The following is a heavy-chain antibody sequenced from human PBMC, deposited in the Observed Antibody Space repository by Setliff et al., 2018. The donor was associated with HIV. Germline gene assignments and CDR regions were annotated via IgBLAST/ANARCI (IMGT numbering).Heavy chain of an antibody. CDR1: GGSFSGYY. Sequence: SETLSLTCAVYGGSFSGYYWSWIRQPPGKGLEWIGEINHSGSTNYNPSLKSRVTISVDTSKNQFSLKLSSVTAADTAVYYCARGRRSTSSYYYYYYMDVWGKGTTVTVS. D-gene: IGHD2-2*01. J-gene: IGHJ6*03. CDR3: ARGRRSTSSYYYYYYMDV. V-gene: IGHV4-34*01. CDR2: INHSGST.